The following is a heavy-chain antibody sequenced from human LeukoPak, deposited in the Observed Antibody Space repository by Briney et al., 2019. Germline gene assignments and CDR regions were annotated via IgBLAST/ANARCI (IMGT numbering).Heavy chain of an antibody. CDR3: ARLLQVGSTVFDY. J-gene: IGHJ4*02. CDR1: GDSISSYY. V-gene: IGHV4-59*08. D-gene: IGHD1-26*01. CDR2: IYYSGST. Sequence: SETLSLTCTVSGDSISSYYWSWIRQPPGKGLEWIGYIYYSGSTNYNPSLKSRVTISIDTSKKHFPLKLSSVTAADTAVYYCARLLQVGSTVFDYWGQGTLVTVSS.